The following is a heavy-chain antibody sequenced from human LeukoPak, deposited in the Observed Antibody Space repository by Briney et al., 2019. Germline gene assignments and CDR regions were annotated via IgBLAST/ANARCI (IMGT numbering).Heavy chain of an antibody. J-gene: IGHJ4*02. D-gene: IGHD2-15*01. CDR3: ARVYCSGGSCCFDY. CDR1: GGSISSYY. V-gene: IGHV4-59*12. CDR2: IYYSGST. Sequence: SETLSLTCTVSGGSISSYYCSWIRQPPGKGLEWIGYIYYSGSTNYNPSLKSRVTISVDTSKNQFSLKLSSVTAADTAVYYCARVYCSGGSCCFDYWGQGTLVTVSS.